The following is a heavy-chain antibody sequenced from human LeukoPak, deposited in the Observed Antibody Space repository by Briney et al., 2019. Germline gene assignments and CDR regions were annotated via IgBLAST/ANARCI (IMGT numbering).Heavy chain of an antibody. J-gene: IGHJ1*01. CDR3: ARDGGGYGVHAEYFQQ. Sequence: SQTLSLTCTVSGGSISSGGYYWSWIRQHPGKGPEWIGYMYYSGSTYYNPSLKSRVTISVDSSKNQLSLNLYSVTAADTAVYYCARDGGGYGVHAEYFQQWGQGTLVTVSS. V-gene: IGHV4-31*03. CDR2: MYYSGST. CDR1: GGSISSGGYY. D-gene: IGHD3-16*01.